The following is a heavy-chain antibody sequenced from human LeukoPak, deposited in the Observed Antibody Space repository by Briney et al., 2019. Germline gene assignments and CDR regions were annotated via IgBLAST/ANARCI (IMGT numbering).Heavy chain of an antibody. CDR3: ATDSPRYSGSYKIIDY. D-gene: IGHD1-26*01. CDR2: FDPEDGET. Sequence: VASVKVSCKVSGYTLTELSMHWVRQAPGKGLEWMGGFDPEDGETIYAQKFQGRVTMTEDTSTDTAYMELSSLRSEDTAVYYCATDSPRYSGSYKIIDYWGQGTLVTVSS. V-gene: IGHV1-24*01. J-gene: IGHJ4*02. CDR1: GYTLTELS.